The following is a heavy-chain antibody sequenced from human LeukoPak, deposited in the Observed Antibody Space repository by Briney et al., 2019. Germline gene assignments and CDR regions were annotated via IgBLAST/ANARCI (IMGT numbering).Heavy chain of an antibody. Sequence: GRSLRLSCAASGFTFSSYAMHWVRQAPGKGLEWVAVISYDGSNKYYADSVKGRFTISRDNSKNTLYLQMNSLRTEDTAVYYCARVEGVRGVKFDYWGQGTLVTVSS. V-gene: IGHV3-30-3*01. D-gene: IGHD3-10*01. CDR2: ISYDGSNK. CDR1: GFTFSSYA. CDR3: ARVEGVRGVKFDY. J-gene: IGHJ4*02.